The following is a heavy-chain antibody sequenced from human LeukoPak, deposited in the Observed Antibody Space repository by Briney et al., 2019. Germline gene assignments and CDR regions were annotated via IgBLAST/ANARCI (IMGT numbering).Heavy chain of an antibody. J-gene: IGHJ6*03. V-gene: IGHV4-38-2*02. CDR2: IHHSGNT. CDR3: ARADYSSSWSHEYFYMDV. D-gene: IGHD6-13*01. CDR1: GYSISSGYY. Sequence: SETLSLTCTVSGYSISSGYYWGWIRQPPGKGPEWIGSIHHSGNTYYNPSLQSRVTMSVETSKNQVSLNLRSVTAADTAVYYCARADYSSSWSHEYFYMDVWGKGTTVTVSS.